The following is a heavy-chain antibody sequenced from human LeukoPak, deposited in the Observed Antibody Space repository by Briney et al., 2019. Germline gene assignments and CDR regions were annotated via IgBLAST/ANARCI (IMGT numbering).Heavy chain of an antibody. D-gene: IGHD5-12*01. CDR2: ISWNSGSI. CDR1: GFTFDNYA. V-gene: IGHV3-9*03. Sequence: GRSLRLSCAATGFTFDNYAMHWVRQAPGKGLEWVSGISWNSGSIGYADSVKGRFTISRDNAKNSLYLQMNSLRAEDMALYYCAKDIGYSSYDYGSGAFDIWGQGTMVTVSS. CDR3: AKDIGYSSYDYGSGAFDI. J-gene: IGHJ3*02.